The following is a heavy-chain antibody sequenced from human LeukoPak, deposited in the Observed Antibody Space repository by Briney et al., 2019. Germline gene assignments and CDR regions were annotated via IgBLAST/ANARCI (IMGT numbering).Heavy chain of an antibody. V-gene: IGHV1-18*01. D-gene: IGHD3-22*01. Sequence: ASVKVSCKASGYTFTSYGISWVRQAPGQGLEWMGWISAYNGNTNYAQKLQGAVTMTTDTSTSTAYMELRSLRSDDTAVYYCARSHRSLRLLLPTDYWGQGTLVTVSS. J-gene: IGHJ4*02. CDR1: GYTFTSYG. CDR2: ISAYNGNT. CDR3: ARSHRSLRLLLPTDY.